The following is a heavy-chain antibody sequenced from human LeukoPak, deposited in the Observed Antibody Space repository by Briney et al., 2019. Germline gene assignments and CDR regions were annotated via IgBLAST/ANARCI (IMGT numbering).Heavy chain of an antibody. CDR1: GYTFTSFG. CDR3: ARENRVSSSWSEFDP. D-gene: IGHD6-13*01. V-gene: IGHV1-18*01. J-gene: IGHJ5*02. Sequence: ASVKVSCKASGYTFTSFGICWVRQAPGQGLECLGWIGAFSGNTNYAQKFQDRVTMTTDTSTSTAYMELSRLRSDDTAVYYCARENRVSSSWSEFDPWGQGTLVTVSS. CDR2: IGAFSGNT.